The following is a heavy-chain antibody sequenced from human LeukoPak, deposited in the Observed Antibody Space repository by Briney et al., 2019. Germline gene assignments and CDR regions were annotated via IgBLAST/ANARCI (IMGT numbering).Heavy chain of an antibody. CDR2: IYTSGST. J-gene: IGHJ4*02. V-gene: IGHV4-61*02. CDR3: ARGRDGYNYGTDY. Sequence: SETLSLTCTVSGGSISSGSYYWSWIRQPAGKGLEWIGRIYTSGSTNYNPSLKSRVTISVDTSKNQFSLKLSSVTAAGTAVYYCARGRDGYNYGTDYWGQGTLVTVSS. CDR1: GGSISSGSYY. D-gene: IGHD5-24*01.